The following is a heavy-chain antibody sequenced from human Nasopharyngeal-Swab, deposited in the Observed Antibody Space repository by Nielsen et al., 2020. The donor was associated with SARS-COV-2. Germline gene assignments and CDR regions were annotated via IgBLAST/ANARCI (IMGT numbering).Heavy chain of an antibody. CDR1: GGSVSGYY. D-gene: IGHD1-26*01. J-gene: IGHJ4*02. Sequence: SETLSLTCAVSGGSVSGYYWSWIRQPTGDRLEWIGYINTIGVTKYNPSLNRRVSMSVDATRNQLSLNLWSMTAADTAMYFCARISLPQIVGATNPVDYWGQGTLVTVSA. CDR3: ARISLPQIVGATNPVDY. CDR2: INTIGVT. V-gene: IGHV4-59*02.